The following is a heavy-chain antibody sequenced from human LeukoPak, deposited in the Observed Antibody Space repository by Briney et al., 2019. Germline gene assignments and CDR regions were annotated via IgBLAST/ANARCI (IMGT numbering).Heavy chain of an antibody. CDR2: INPNSGGT. V-gene: IGHV1-2*02. J-gene: IGHJ4*02. CDR1: GYTFTGYY. CDR3: ARGPLRVDTAMVSGLGDY. Sequence: GASVKVSCKASGYTFTGYYMHWVRQAPGQGLEWMGWINPNSGGTNYAQEFQGRVTMTRDTSISTAYMELSRLRSDDTAVYYCARGPLRVDTAMVSGLGDYWGQGTLVTVSS. D-gene: IGHD5-18*01.